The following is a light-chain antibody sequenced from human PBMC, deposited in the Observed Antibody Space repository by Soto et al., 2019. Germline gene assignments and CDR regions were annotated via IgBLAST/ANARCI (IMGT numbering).Light chain of an antibody. CDR3: QQYHWAPDT. V-gene: IGKV3-20*01. CDR2: GAS. Sequence: EIVLTQSPGTLSLSPGERATLSCRASQIGGGDTLAWFQQRPGQAPGLVIYGASNRAAGIPDRFSGSGSGTDFTLTVSRLEPEDFAMYYCQQYHWAPDTFGQGTRLEIK. J-gene: IGKJ5*01. CDR1: QIGGGDT.